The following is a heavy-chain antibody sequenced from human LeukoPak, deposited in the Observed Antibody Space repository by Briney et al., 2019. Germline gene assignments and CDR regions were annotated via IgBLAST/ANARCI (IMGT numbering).Heavy chain of an antibody. Sequence: RGSLRLSCAPSALTSTIFAMSCVRHPPENGLEWVSTIRGRDGGTYYADSVKGRFNVSRDNSKDTLYLQVNSLRAEDTAVYYCAKLGYCSGGSCYRWLGPWGQGTLVTVSS. J-gene: IGHJ5*02. CDR3: AKLGYCSGGSCYRWLGP. V-gene: IGHV3-23*01. CDR1: ALTSTIFA. CDR2: IRGRDGGT. D-gene: IGHD2-15*01.